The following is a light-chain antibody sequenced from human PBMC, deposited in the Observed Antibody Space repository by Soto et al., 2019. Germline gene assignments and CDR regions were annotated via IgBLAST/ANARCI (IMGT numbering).Light chain of an antibody. V-gene: IGLV2-23*01. CDR1: SSDVGSYNL. CDR2: EGS. Sequence: QSALTQPASVSGSPGQSITISCTGTSSDVGSYNLVSWYQQHPGKAPKLMIYEGSKRPSGVSNRFSGSKSGNTASLTISGLHDEDEADYYCCSYAGGSTWVFGGGTKLTVL. CDR3: CSYAGGSTWV. J-gene: IGLJ3*02.